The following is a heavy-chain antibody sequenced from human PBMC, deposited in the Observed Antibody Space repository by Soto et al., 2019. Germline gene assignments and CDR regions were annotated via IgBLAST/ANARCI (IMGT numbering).Heavy chain of an antibody. J-gene: IGHJ3*02. Sequence: SVKVSCKASGGTFSSYTICWVRQAPGQGLEWMGRIIPILGIANYAQKFQGRVTITADKSTSTAYMELSSLRSEDTAVYYCARECGGSGGSCYWAFDIWGQGTMVTVSS. D-gene: IGHD2-15*01. CDR3: ARECGGSGGSCYWAFDI. V-gene: IGHV1-69*04. CDR2: IIPILGIA. CDR1: GGTFSSYT.